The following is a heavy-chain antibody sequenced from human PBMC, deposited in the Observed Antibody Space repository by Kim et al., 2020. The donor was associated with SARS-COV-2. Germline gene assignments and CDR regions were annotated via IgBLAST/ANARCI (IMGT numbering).Heavy chain of an antibody. J-gene: IGHJ4*02. V-gene: IGHV1-2*02. CDR3: ASTPYAVAGAGFDF. D-gene: IGHD6-19*01. Sequence: YAQKFQGTVTLTRDKSISTAYLELSRLRSDDTAVYYCASTPYAVAGAGFDFWGQGTLVTVSS.